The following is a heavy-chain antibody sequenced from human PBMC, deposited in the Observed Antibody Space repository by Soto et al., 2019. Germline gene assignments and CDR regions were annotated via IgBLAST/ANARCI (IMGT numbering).Heavy chain of an antibody. D-gene: IGHD5-12*01. V-gene: IGHV1-18*04. J-gene: IGHJ4*02. Sequence: ASVKVSCKASAYAFNNYYINWVRQAPGQGLEWMGWISGYNGDTNYARKFQGRVTMTTDTSTYTAYMEMRSLRSDDTAVYYCARGGFSGSYFDYWGQGSLVTV. CDR1: AYAFNNYY. CDR2: ISGYNGDT. CDR3: ARGGFSGSYFDY.